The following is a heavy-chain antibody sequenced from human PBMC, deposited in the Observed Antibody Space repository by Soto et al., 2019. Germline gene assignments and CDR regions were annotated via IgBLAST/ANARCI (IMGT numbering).Heavy chain of an antibody. J-gene: IGHJ6*02. CDR3: ARDTTRRLWFGELFQPTIPKYGMDV. Sequence: SETLSLTCTVSGGSISSYYWSWIRQPPGKGLEWIGYIYYSGSTNYNPSLKSRVTISVDTSKNQFSLKLSSVTAADTAVYYCARDTTRRLWFGELFQPTIPKYGMDVWGQGTTVTVSS. CDR1: GGSISSYY. CDR2: IYYSGST. V-gene: IGHV4-59*01. D-gene: IGHD3-10*01.